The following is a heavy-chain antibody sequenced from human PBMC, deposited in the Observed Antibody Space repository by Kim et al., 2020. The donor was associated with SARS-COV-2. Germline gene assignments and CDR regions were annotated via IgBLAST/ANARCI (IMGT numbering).Heavy chain of an antibody. J-gene: IGHJ2*01. V-gene: IGHV4-39*02. CDR1: GASITSTSYY. D-gene: IGHD3-16*01. Sequence: SETLSLTCNVSGASITSTSYYWAWIRQPPGKGLEWIGSIFYSGTTYYNPSLNSRLTISIDTSRNSFSLKLTSVTAADRATYYCARLTLDGDIGGSYLWG. CDR3: ARLTLDGDIGGSYL. CDR2: IFYSGTT.